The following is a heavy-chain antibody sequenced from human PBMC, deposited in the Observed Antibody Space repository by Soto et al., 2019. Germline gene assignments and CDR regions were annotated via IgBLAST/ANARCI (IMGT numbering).Heavy chain of an antibody. J-gene: IGHJ4*02. Sequence: QVQLVESGGGVVQPGRSLRLSCAASGFTFSSYGMHWVRQAPGKGLEWVAVIWYDGSNKYYADSVKGRFTISRDNSKNTPYLQMNSLRAEDTAVYYCARGWGYYDSSGYDEAVMDYWGQGTLVTVSS. CDR3: ARGWGYYDSSGYDEAVMDY. V-gene: IGHV3-33*01. CDR1: GFTFSSYG. CDR2: IWYDGSNK. D-gene: IGHD3-22*01.